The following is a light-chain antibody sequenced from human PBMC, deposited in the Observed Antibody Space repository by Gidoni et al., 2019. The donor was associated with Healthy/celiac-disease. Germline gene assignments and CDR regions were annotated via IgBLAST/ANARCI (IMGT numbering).Light chain of an antibody. Sequence: QSALTQPASVSGSPGQSITISCTGPSSDVGCYKYVSWYQQHPGKAPKRMIYEVSNRPSGVSNRFSGYKSGNTASLTISGLQAEDEADYYCSSYTSSSTLYVFGTGTKVTVL. CDR1: SSDVGCYKY. J-gene: IGLJ1*01. CDR2: EVS. V-gene: IGLV2-14*01. CDR3: SSYTSSSTLYV.